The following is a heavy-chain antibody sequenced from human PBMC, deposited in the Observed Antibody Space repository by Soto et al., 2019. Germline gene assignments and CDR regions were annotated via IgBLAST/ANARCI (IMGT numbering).Heavy chain of an antibody. CDR3: ARVRIAVAASAFDI. J-gene: IGHJ3*02. Sequence: ASVKVSCEASGYTFTSYYMHWVRQVPGQGLEWMGIINPSGGSTSYAQKFQGRVTMTRDTSTSTVYMELSSLRSEDTAVYYCARVRIAVAASAFDIWGQGTMVTV. D-gene: IGHD6-19*01. CDR2: INPSGGST. CDR1: GYTFTSYY. V-gene: IGHV1-46*03.